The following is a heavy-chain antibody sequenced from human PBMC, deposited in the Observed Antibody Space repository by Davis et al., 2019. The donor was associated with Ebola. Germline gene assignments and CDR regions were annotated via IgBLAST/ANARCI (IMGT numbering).Heavy chain of an antibody. CDR2: ISGSGGST. CDR3: AKTDCTNGVCMGMDV. CDR1: GFTFSSYA. D-gene: IGHD2-8*01. V-gene: IGHV3-23*01. Sequence: SCAASGFTFSSYAMSWVRQAPGKGLEWVSAISGSGGSTYYADSVKGRFTISRDNSKNTLYLQMNSLRAEDTAVYYCAKTDCTNGVCMGMDVWGQGTTVTVSS. J-gene: IGHJ6*02.